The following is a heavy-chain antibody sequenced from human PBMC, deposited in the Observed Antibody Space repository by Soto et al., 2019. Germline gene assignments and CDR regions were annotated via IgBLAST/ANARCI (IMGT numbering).Heavy chain of an antibody. Sequence: QLQLQESGPGLVKPSETLSLTCTVSGGSINSVGYYWVWIRQPPGKGLEWIGSIYDSGNTYYSPSLETRVTIFMDTSKNQFSLRLTSVTAADTAVYYCARRHLTMIPLWGQGTLVTVSS. CDR3: ARRHLTMIPL. CDR2: IYDSGNT. CDR1: GGSINSVGYY. J-gene: IGHJ4*02. V-gene: IGHV4-39*01. D-gene: IGHD3-22*01.